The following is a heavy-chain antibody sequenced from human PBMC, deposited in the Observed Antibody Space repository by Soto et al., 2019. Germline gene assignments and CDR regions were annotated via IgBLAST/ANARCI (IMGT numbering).Heavy chain of an antibody. D-gene: IGHD2-2*02. CDR1: GYTFTGYY. CDR2: INPNSGGT. V-gene: IGHV1-2*02. J-gene: IGHJ5*02. Sequence: ASVKVSCKASGYTFTGYYMHWVRQAPGQGLEWMEWINPNSGGTNYAQKFQGRVTMTRDTSISTAYMELSRLRSDDTAVYYCARALIVVVPAAIQYWFDPWGQGTLVTVSS. CDR3: ARALIVVVPAAIQYWFDP.